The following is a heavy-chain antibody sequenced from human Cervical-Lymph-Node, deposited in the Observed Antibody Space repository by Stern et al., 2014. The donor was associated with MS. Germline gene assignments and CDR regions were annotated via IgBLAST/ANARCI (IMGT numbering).Heavy chain of an antibody. Sequence: VLLVESGGGVVRPGRSLRLFCVTSGFTFSTYAMHWVRQAPGKGQACEAFVSYDGPQSNSTDSVKARFTISRDNSKNTLYLHMNSLRDEDTAVYFCARGGRGVGLEYWGQGALVTVSS. D-gene: IGHD3-10*01. J-gene: IGHJ4*02. V-gene: IGHV3-30-3*01. CDR3: ARGGRGVGLEY. CDR1: GFTFSTYA. CDR2: VSYDGPQS.